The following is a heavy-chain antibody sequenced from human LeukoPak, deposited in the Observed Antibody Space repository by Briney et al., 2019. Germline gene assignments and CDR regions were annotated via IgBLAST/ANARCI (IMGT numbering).Heavy chain of an antibody. J-gene: IGHJ4*02. CDR3: ARDRGGYTYSHDY. V-gene: IGHV4-4*02. D-gene: IGHD5-18*01. Sequence: SETLSLTCAVSGGSISSNNWWIWVRPSPEKGLEWIGEIYHDGSTNYNPSLRSRVTISMDKSKNQLSLKLNFVTAADTAVYYCARDRGGYTYSHDYWGQGTLVTVSS. CDR2: IYHDGST. CDR1: GGSISSNNW.